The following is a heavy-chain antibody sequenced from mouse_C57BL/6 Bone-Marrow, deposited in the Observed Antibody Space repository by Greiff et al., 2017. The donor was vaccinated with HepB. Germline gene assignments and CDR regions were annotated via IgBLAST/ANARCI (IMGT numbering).Heavy chain of an antibody. CDR2: ISSGGSYT. CDR3: ARGYYGSSYYFDY. V-gene: IGHV5-6*01. J-gene: IGHJ2*01. D-gene: IGHD1-1*01. Sequence: EVMLVESGGDLVKPGGSLKLSCAASGFTFSSYGMSWVRQTPDKRLEWVATISSGGSYTYYPDSVKGRFTISRDNAKNTLYLQMSSLKSEDTAMYYCARGYYGSSYYFDYWGQGTTLTVSS. CDR1: GFTFSSYG.